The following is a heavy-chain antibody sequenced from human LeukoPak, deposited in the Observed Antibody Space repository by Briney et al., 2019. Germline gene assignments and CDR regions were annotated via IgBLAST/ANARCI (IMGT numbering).Heavy chain of an antibody. V-gene: IGHV3-11*04. Sequence: GGSLRLSCAASGFTFSDYYMSWIRQAPGKGLEWVSYISSSGSTIYYADSVKGRFTISRDNAKNSLYLQMNSLRAEDTAVYYCARSRITIFGVVTAFDYWGQGTLVTVSS. J-gene: IGHJ4*02. D-gene: IGHD3-3*01. CDR1: GFTFSDYY. CDR2: ISSSGSTI. CDR3: ARSRITIFGVVTAFDY.